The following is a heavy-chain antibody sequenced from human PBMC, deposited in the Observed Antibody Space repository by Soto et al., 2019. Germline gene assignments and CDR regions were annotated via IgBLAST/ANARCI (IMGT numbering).Heavy chain of an antibody. CDR1: GFTFSSYG. J-gene: IGHJ6*02. V-gene: IGHV3-30*03. Sequence: GGSLRLSCAASGFTFSSYGMHWVRQAPGKGLEWVAVISYDGSNKYYADSVKGRFTISRDNSKNTLYLQMNSLRAEDTAVYYCARGSITARGRTYYYYYGMDVWGQGTTVTVSS. D-gene: IGHD6-6*01. CDR3: ARGSITARGRTYYYYYGMDV. CDR2: ISYDGSNK.